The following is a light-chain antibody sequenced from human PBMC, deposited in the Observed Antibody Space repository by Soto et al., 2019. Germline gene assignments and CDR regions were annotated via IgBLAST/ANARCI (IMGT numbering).Light chain of an antibody. CDR2: EVS. Sequence: QSVLTQPASVSGSPGQSITISCTGTSSDVGNYNLVSWYQHHPGKAPKLMIYEVSKRPSGVSNRFSGSKSGNTASLTISGLQAEDEADYYCCSYAGSSTVIFGGGTKVTVL. CDR1: SSDVGNYNL. CDR3: CSYAGSSTVI. V-gene: IGLV2-23*02. J-gene: IGLJ2*01.